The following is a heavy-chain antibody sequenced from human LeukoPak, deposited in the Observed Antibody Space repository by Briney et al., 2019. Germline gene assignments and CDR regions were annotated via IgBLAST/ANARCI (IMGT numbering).Heavy chain of an antibody. CDR3: AHRTLDYRENYYFDY. D-gene: IGHD4-11*01. Sequence: SGPTLVNPTQTLTLTCTFSGFSFTTSGVGVGWIRQPPGKALEWLALIYWNDDKRYSPSLKRRLAITKDTSKNQVVLTMTDMDPVDTATYYCAHRTLDYRENYYFDYWGQGTLVTVSS. CDR1: GFSFTTSGVG. V-gene: IGHV2-5*01. CDR2: IYWNDDK. J-gene: IGHJ4*02.